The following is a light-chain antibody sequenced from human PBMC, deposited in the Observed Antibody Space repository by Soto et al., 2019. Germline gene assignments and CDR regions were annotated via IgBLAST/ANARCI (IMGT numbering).Light chain of an antibody. CDR1: SSDVGDYNS. Sequence: QSALTQPASVSRSPGQSITISCTGTSSDVGDYNSVSWYQQHPSKAPKLLIYDVDHRPSWISSRFSGSRSGYTASLTISGLQAEDEGDYYCSSDKTVRTLAVGGGTKLTVL. J-gene: IGLJ2*01. V-gene: IGLV2-14*01. CDR2: DVD. CDR3: SSDKTVRTLA.